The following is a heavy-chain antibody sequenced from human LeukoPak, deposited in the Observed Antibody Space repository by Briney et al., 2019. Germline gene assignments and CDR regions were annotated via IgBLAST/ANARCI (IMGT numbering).Heavy chain of an antibody. Sequence: GGSLRLSCAASGFTFSNYWMNWLRQAPGKGLEWVANIKQDGSEKYYVDSVKDRFTISRDNSQNTVYLQMNSLRADDTAVYYCTSIVPDVMATMITDYWGQGTLVTVSS. D-gene: IGHD5-12*01. CDR3: TSIVPDVMATMITDY. V-gene: IGHV3-7*03. J-gene: IGHJ4*02. CDR2: IKQDGSEK. CDR1: GFTFSNYW.